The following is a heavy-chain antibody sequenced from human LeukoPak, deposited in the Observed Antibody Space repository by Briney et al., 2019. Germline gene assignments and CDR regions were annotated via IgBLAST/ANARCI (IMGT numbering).Heavy chain of an antibody. CDR3: ARDKKSEIGGAIAGHYMDV. Sequence: ASVKVSCKASGYTFSSYYMHWLRPAPGQGLDWIGIINPGDSVTSYSQKFKGRVTMTRDMSTTTVYMEMTSLRSEDTAVYYCARDKKSEIGGAIAGHYMDVWGKGTTVTVSS. J-gene: IGHJ6*03. V-gene: IGHV1-46*01. CDR2: INPGDSVT. CDR1: GYTFSSYY. D-gene: IGHD3-16*02.